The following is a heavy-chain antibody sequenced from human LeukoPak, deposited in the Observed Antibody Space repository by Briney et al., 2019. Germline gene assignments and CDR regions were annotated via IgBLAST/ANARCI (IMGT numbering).Heavy chain of an antibody. CDR3: ASRIVPSSDFDY. V-gene: IGHV4-34*01. CDR1: GGSFSGYY. J-gene: IGHJ4*02. D-gene: IGHD5-12*01. CDR2: INHSGST. Sequence: PSETLSLTCAVYGGSFSGYYWSWIRQPPGKGLEWIGEINHSGSTNYNPSLKSRVTISVDTSKNQFSLKLSSVTVADTAVYYCASRIVPSSDFDYWSQGTLVTVSS.